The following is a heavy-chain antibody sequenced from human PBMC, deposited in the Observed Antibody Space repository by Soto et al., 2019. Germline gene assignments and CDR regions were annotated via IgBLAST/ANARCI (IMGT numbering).Heavy chain of an antibody. Sequence: LSLTCTVSGGSISSGGYYWSWIRQHPGKGLEWIGYIYYSGSTYYSLSLKSRVTISVDTSKNQFSLKLSSVTAADTAVYYCARGSRRYYDFWSGYQRRRPHDSDLVGYGMDVWGQGTTVTVSS. D-gene: IGHD3-3*01. CDR1: GGSISSGGYY. CDR3: ARGSRRYYDFWSGYQRRRPHDSDLVGYGMDV. V-gene: IGHV4-31*03. CDR2: IYYSGST. J-gene: IGHJ6*02.